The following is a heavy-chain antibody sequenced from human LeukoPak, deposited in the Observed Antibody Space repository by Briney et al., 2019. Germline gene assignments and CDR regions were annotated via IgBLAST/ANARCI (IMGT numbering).Heavy chain of an antibody. CDR3: AAGAADAVRYSDY. J-gene: IGHJ4*02. Sequence: SETLSLTCTVSGGSISSSTYYWGWIRRPPGKGLEWIGSIYYSGSSYYNPSLESRVTISIDTSKNQFSLNLSSVTAADTAVYYCAAGAADAVRYSDYWGQGTLVTVSS. CDR1: GGSISSSTYY. CDR2: IYYSGSS. D-gene: IGHD6-13*01. V-gene: IGHV4-39*07.